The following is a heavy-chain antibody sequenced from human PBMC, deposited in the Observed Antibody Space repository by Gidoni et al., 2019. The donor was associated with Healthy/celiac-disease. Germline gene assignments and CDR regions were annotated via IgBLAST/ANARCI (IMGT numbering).Heavy chain of an antibody. CDR3: AHENSSGWYGIYYFDY. CDR2: IYWDDDK. V-gene: IGHV2-5*02. Sequence: QITLKESGPTLVKPTQTLTLTCTFSGFSLSTSGVGVGWIRQPPGKALEWLALIYWDDDKRYSPSLKSRLTITKDTSKNQVVLTMTNMDPVDTATYYCAHENSSGWYGIYYFDYWGQGTLVTVSS. D-gene: IGHD6-19*01. CDR1: GFSLSTSGVG. J-gene: IGHJ4*02.